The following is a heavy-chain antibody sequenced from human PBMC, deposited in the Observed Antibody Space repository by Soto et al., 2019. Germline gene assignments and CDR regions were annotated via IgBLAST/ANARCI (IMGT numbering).Heavy chain of an antibody. V-gene: IGHV1-46*01. D-gene: IGHD6-19*01. CDR2: IDPNGGGA. CDR1: GYIFTNYY. CDR3: ARGPSSGAFDI. Sequence: QVQLVQSGAEVREPGASVKISCGASGYIFTNYYLHWLRQAPGQGLEWMGDIDPNGGGANRAQRFQVRITVYRDTSTSRVYMEVRRLTAEDTAVYYCARGPSSGAFDIWGQGTMVTISS. J-gene: IGHJ3*02.